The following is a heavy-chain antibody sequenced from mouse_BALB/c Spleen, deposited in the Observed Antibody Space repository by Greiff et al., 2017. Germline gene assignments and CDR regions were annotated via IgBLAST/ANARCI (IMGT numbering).Heavy chain of an antibody. CDR3: TKNYGSSSFYFDY. CDR2: IYPSDSYT. V-gene: IGHV1-69*02. D-gene: IGHD1-1*01. CDR1: GYTFTSYW. J-gene: IGHJ2*01. Sequence: QVQLQQPGAELVRPGASVKLSCKASGYTFTSYWINWVKQRPGQGLEWIGNIYPSDSYTNYNQKFKDKATLTVDKSSSTAYMQLSSPTSEDSAVYYCTKNYGSSSFYFDYWGQGTTLTVSS.